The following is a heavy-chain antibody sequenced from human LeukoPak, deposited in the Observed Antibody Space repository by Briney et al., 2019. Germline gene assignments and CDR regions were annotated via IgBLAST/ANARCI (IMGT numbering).Heavy chain of an antibody. D-gene: IGHD3-22*01. CDR3: ARDPSRRPIGYYDSSAHPYWFDP. CDR2: INPSGGST. V-gene: IGHV1-46*01. Sequence: ASVKVSCKASGYTFTSYYMHWVRQAPGQGLEWMGIINPSGGSTSYAQKFQGRVTMTRDMSSSTVYMELSSLRSEDTAVYYCARDPSRRPIGYYDSSAHPYWFDPWGQGTLVTVSS. J-gene: IGHJ5*02. CDR1: GYTFTSYY.